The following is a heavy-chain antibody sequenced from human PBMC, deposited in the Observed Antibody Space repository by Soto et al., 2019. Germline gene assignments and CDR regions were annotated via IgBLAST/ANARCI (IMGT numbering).Heavy chain of an antibody. J-gene: IGHJ4*02. CDR3: ASPNSKFDY. CDR1: GFIFSSYT. CDR2: ISGSGDIT. V-gene: IGHV3-23*01. Sequence: GGSLIVSCAASGFIFSSYTISWVRQAPGKGLEWVSAISGSGDITYYADSVKGRFTISRDNSKNTLYLEMNSLRAEDTAVYYCASPNSKFDYWGQGTLVTVSS. D-gene: IGHD4-4*01.